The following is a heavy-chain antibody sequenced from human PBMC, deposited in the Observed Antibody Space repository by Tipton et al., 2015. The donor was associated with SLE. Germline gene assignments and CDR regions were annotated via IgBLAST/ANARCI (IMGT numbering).Heavy chain of an antibody. CDR3: ATPGPFERGNCEF. CDR2: IYPGDSDT. CDR1: GYSFTNYW. J-gene: IGHJ4*01. D-gene: IGHD3-10*01. Sequence: QLVQSGAEVKKPGEPLRISCEASGYSFTNYWIAWVRQMPGKGLEWLGIIYPGDSDTKYSPSFQGQVTISVDSSISTTYMQWSSLKAADTATYYCATPGPFERGNCEFWGQGTVVPVSS. V-gene: IGHV5-51*03.